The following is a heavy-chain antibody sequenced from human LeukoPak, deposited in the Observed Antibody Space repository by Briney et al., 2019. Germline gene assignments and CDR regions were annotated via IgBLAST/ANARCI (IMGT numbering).Heavy chain of an antibody. CDR3: ARFRVVAAKLDAFDI. V-gene: IGHV3-53*01. D-gene: IGHD2-15*01. J-gene: IGHJ3*02. CDR2: IYSGGST. CDR1: GFTVSSNY. Sequence: GGSLRLSCAASGFTVSSNYMSWVRQAPGKGLERVSVIYSGGSTYYADSVKGRFTISRDNSKNTLYLQMNSLRAEDTAVYYCARFRVVAAKLDAFDIWGQGTMVTVSS.